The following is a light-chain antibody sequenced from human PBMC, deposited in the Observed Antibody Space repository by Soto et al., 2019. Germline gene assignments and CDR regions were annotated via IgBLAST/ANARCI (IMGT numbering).Light chain of an antibody. V-gene: IGLV2-14*01. CDR3: SSYTSSSTLYV. CDR2: DVS. J-gene: IGLJ1*01. CDR1: SSDVGGYNY. Sequence: VLTQPASVSGSPGQSITISCTGTSSDVGGYNYVSWYQQHPGKAPKLMIYDVSNRPSGVSNRFSGSKSGNTASLTISGLQAEDEADYYCSSYTSSSTLYVFGTGTRVNV.